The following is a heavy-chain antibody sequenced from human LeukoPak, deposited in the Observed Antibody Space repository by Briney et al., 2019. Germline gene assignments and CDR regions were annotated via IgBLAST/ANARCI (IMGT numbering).Heavy chain of an antibody. CDR2: INHSGST. Sequence: SETLSLTCAVYGGSFSGYYWSWIRQPPGKGLEWIGEINHSGSTNYNPSLKSRVTISVDTSKNQFSLKLSSVTAADTAVYYCARGFIGPMVRGVISYYYGMDVWGQGTTVTVSS. D-gene: IGHD3-10*01. V-gene: IGHV4-34*01. J-gene: IGHJ6*02. CDR3: ARGFIGPMVRGVISYYYGMDV. CDR1: GGSFSGYY.